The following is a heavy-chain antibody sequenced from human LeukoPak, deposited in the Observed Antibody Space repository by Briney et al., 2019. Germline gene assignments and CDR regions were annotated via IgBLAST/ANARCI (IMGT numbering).Heavy chain of an antibody. V-gene: IGHV4-34*01. D-gene: IGHD6-13*01. Sequence: SETLSLTCAVYGGSFSGYYWSWIRQPPGKGLEWIGEINHSGSTNYNPSLKSRVTISVDTSKNQFPLKLSSVTAADTAVYYCARTRAGYWGQGTLVTVSS. CDR1: GGSFSGYY. CDR3: ARTRAGY. CDR2: INHSGST. J-gene: IGHJ4*02.